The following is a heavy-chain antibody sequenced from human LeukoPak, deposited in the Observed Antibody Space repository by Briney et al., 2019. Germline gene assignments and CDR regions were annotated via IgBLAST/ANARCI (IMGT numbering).Heavy chain of an antibody. J-gene: IGHJ6*03. V-gene: IGHV4-38-2*02. CDR3: ARDRRDLYYYYYMDV. CDR1: GYSISSGYY. CDR2: IYHSGST. Sequence: SETLSLTCTVSGYSISSGYYWDWIRQPPGKGLEWIGSIYHSGSTYYNPSLKSRVIISVDTSKNQFSLKPSSVTAADTAVYYCARDRRDLYYYYYMDVWGKGTTVTVSS.